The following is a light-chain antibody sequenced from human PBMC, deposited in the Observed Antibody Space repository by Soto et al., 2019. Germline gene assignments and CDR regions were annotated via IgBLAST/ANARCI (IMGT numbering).Light chain of an antibody. J-gene: IGLJ1*01. CDR3: SSYAGSNNLGV. Sequence: QSVLTQPPSASGSPGQSVTISCTGTSSHVGGYNYVSWYQQHPGKAPKLMIYEVSKRPSGVPDRFSGSKSGNTASLTVSGLQAEDEADYYCSSYAGSNNLGVFGTGTRSPS. CDR1: SSHVGGYNY. CDR2: EVS. V-gene: IGLV2-8*01.